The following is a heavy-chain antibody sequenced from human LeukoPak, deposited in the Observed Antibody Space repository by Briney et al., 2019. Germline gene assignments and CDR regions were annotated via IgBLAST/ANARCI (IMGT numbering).Heavy chain of an antibody. CDR3: ARPAVAGLRAGGYDY. Sequence: PGGSLRLSCAASGFTFSSYAMSWVRQAPGKGLEWVSAISGSGGSTYYADSVKGRFTISRDNAKGTLYLQMNSLRVEDTAVYYCARPAVAGLRAGGYDYWGQGTLVTVSS. D-gene: IGHD6-19*01. V-gene: IGHV3-23*01. CDR2: ISGSGGST. CDR1: GFTFSSYA. J-gene: IGHJ4*02.